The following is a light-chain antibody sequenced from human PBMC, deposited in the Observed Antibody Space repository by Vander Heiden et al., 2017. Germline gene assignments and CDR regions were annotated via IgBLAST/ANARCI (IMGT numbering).Light chain of an antibody. V-gene: IGKV3-15*01. J-gene: IGKJ1*01. CDR3: QQYNNWPPWT. Sequence: EIVMTQSPATLSVSPGERATLSCRASQSVSSNLAWYQQKPGQPSRLLIYGASTRTTGIPARFSGSGSGTEFTLTISSLQSEDFAVYYCQQYNNWPPWTFGQGTKVEIK. CDR1: QSVSSN. CDR2: GAS.